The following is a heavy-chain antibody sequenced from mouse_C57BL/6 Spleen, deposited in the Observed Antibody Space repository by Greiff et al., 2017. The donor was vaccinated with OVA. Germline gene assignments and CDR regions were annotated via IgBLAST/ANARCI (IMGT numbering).Heavy chain of an antibody. CDR2: ISSGSSTI. J-gene: IGHJ3*01. CDR3: ARAGYGGFLAY. CDR1: GFTFSDYG. D-gene: IGHD1-1*02. V-gene: IGHV5-17*01. Sequence: EVKLVESGGGLVQPGGSLKLSCAASGFTFSDYGMHWVRQAPEKGLEWVAYISSGSSTIYYADTVKGRFTISRDNAKNTLFLQMTSLRSEDTAMYYCARAGYGGFLAYWGQGTLVTVSA.